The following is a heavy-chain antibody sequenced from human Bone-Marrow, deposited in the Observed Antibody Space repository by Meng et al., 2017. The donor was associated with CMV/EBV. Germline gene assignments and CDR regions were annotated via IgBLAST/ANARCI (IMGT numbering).Heavy chain of an antibody. CDR1: GFTFSTYS. D-gene: IGHD2-2*02. Sequence: GESLKISCAASGFTFSTYSMKWVRQAPGKGLEWVASISSSSSYTSYADSVKGRFTVSRDCAQNSLYLQMNSLRAEDTAVYYCARGQYCGGTNCYMPDYWGQGTLVTVSS. CDR2: ISSSSSYT. J-gene: IGHJ4*02. CDR3: ARGQYCGGTNCYMPDY. V-gene: IGHV3-21*01.